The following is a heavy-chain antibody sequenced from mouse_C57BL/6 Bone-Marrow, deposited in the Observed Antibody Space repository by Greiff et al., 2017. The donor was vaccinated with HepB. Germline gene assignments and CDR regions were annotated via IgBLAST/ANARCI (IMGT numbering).Heavy chain of an antibody. J-gene: IGHJ4*01. CDR2: IDPSDSYT. Sequence: QVQLQQPGAELVRPGTSVKLSCKASGYTFTSYWMHWVKQRPGQGLEWIGVIDPSDSYTNYNQKFKGKATLTVDTSSSTAYMQLSSLTSEDSAVYYCARPPLYINLGMDYGGQGTSVTVAS. CDR3: ARPPLYINLGMDY. CDR1: GYTFTSYW. V-gene: IGHV1-59*01. D-gene: IGHD1-1*01.